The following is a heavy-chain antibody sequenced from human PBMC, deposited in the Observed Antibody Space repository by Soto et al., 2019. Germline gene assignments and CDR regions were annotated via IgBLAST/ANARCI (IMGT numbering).Heavy chain of an antibody. CDR2: ISGSGGGT. Sequence: GGPLRLSCEASGFTFSSYAMSWVRQAPGKGLEWVSSISGSGGGTYYADSVKGRFTISRDNSKNTLYLQMNSLRAEDTAIYYCAKDRGFIAAALDYWGQGTLVTVSS. J-gene: IGHJ4*02. CDR1: GFTFSSYA. V-gene: IGHV3-23*01. CDR3: AKDRGFIAAALDY. D-gene: IGHD6-13*01.